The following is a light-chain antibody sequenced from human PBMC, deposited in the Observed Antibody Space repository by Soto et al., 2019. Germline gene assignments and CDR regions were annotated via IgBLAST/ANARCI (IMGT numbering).Light chain of an antibody. V-gene: IGKV3-15*01. Sequence: EIVLTQSPGTLSLSPGERATLSCRASQSVSSSYLAWYQQKPGQAPRLLIYDTSTRATGIPARFSGSGSGTDFTLTISSLQSEDFAVYYCQQYKKWPPYTFGQGTKVDIK. J-gene: IGKJ2*01. CDR2: DTS. CDR1: QSVSSSY. CDR3: QQYKKWPPYT.